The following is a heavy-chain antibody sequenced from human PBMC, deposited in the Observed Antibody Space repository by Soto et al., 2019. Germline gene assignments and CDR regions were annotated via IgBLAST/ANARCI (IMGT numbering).Heavy chain of an antibody. CDR2: ISRSSDYT. J-gene: IGHJ4*02. V-gene: IGHV3-11*06. CDR1: GFTFSGFY. Sequence: QVQLVESGGGLVEPGGSLRLSCAVSGFTFSGFYMSWIRQAPGKGLQWISHISRSSDYTHYADSVKGRFTISRDNSKNLLYLQMNSLRAEDTAVYYCARDIPYSGATKYFDYWGQGTLVIVSS. D-gene: IGHD1-26*01. CDR3: ARDIPYSGATKYFDY.